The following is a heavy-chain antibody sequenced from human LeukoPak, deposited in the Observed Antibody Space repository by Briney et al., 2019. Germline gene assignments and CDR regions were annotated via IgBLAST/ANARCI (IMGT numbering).Heavy chain of an antibody. J-gene: IGHJ4*02. CDR2: ISYDGSNK. CDR1: GFTFSSYG. D-gene: IGHD3-22*01. Sequence: PGRSLRLCCAASGFTFSSYGMHWVRQAPGKGLEWVVLISYDGSNKYYADSVKGRFTISRDNSKNTLYLQMNSLRAEDTAVYYCAKGHAPFYDSSFYYAHYWGQGTLVTVSS. V-gene: IGHV3-30*18. CDR3: AKGHAPFYDSSFYYAHY.